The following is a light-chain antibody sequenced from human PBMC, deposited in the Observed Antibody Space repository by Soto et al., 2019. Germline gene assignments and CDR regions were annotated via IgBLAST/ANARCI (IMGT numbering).Light chain of an antibody. V-gene: IGKV1-39*01. J-gene: IGKJ2*01. CDR3: QQSYSTPYT. CDR1: QSISSY. Sequence: DIQMTQSPSSLSASVGDRVTITCRASQSISSYLNWYQQNPGKAPKLLIYAASSLQSGVPSRFSGSGPGTDFTLTISSLQPEDFATYYCQQSYSTPYTFGQGTKLEIK. CDR2: AAS.